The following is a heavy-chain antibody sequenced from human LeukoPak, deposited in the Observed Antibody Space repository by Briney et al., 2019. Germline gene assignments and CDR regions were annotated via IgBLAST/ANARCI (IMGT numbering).Heavy chain of an antibody. V-gene: IGHV3-23*01. Sequence: PGGSLRLSCAASGFTFSRYGMSWVSQAPGKRLEWVSAISSTGGTAYYADSVKGRFTISRDNSKNTLYLQMNSLRAEDTAVYYCAKDTAAAAFDPWGQGTLVTVSS. CDR2: ISSTGGTA. D-gene: IGHD6-13*01. CDR1: GFTFSRYG. CDR3: AKDTAAAAFDP. J-gene: IGHJ5*02.